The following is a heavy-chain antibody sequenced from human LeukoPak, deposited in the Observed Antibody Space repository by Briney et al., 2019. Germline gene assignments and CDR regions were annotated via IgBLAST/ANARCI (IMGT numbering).Heavy chain of an antibody. CDR2: IYYSGST. CDR1: GGSISSYY. D-gene: IGHD3-10*01. CDR3: ARDIRSGGYYNHFDY. V-gene: IGHV4-59*01. J-gene: IGHJ4*02. Sequence: PSETLSLTCTVSGGSISSYYWSWIRQPPGKGLEWIGYIYYSGSTNYNPSLKSRVTISVDTSKNQFSLKLSSVTAADTAVYYCARDIRSGGYYNHFDYWGQGTLVTVSS.